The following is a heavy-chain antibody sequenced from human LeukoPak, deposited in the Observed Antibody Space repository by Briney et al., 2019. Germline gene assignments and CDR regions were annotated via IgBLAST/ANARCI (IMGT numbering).Heavy chain of an antibody. Sequence: SVKVSCKASGGTFTSYAISWVRQAPGQGLEWMGGIIPIFGTANYAQKFQGRVTITTDESTSTAYMELSSLRSEDTAVYYCARLWDYSSGYNDYWGQGTLVTVSS. D-gene: IGHD3-22*01. CDR3: ARLWDYSSGYNDY. CDR1: GGTFTSYA. J-gene: IGHJ4*02. CDR2: IIPIFGTA. V-gene: IGHV1-69*05.